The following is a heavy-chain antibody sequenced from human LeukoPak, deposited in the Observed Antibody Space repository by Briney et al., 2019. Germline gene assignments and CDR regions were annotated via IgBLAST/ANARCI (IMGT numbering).Heavy chain of an antibody. CDR1: GGSFSGYY. J-gene: IGHJ4*02. D-gene: IGHD2-21*01. V-gene: IGHV4-34*01. CDR2: INHSGST. CDR3: ARVSSDFVVFGY. Sequence: SETLSLTCAVYGGSFSGYYWSWIRQPPGKGLEWIGEINHSGSTNYNPSLKSRVTISVDTSKNQFSLKLSSVTAEDTAVYYCARVSSDFVVFGYWGQGTLVTVSS.